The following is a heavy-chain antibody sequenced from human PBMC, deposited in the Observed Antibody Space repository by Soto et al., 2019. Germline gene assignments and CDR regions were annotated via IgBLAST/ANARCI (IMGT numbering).Heavy chain of an antibody. CDR1: GFTFTSSA. D-gene: IGHD5-12*01. J-gene: IGHJ3*02. CDR3: AAGVTYDGNFDI. CDR2: IFVGSGNT. V-gene: IGHV1-58*02. Sequence: QMQLVQSGPEVKKPGTSVKVSCKASGFTFTSSAMQWVRQARGQRLEWIGWIFVGSGNTNYAQKFQERVSITRDMSTRTAYMELSSLRSEDAAVYYCAAGVTYDGNFDIWGQGTMVTVSS.